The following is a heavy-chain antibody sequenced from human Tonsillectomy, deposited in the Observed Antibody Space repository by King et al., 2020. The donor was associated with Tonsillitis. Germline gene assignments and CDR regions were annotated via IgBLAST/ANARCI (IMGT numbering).Heavy chain of an antibody. V-gene: IGHV3-30-3*01. CDR1: GFTFSSYA. D-gene: IGHD4-17*01. Sequence: VQLVESGGGVVQPGRSLRLSCAASGFTFSSYAMHWVRQAPGKGLQWVAFISFDGSNKDYADSVKGRFTISRDNSKNTLYLQMNSLRAEDTAVYYCARRDGALEYYSYGMDVWGQGTTVTVSS. CDR2: ISFDGSNK. CDR3: ARRDGALEYYSYGMDV. J-gene: IGHJ6*02.